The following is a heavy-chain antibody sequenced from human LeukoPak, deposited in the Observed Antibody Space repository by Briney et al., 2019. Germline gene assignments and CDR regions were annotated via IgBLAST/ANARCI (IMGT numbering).Heavy chain of an antibody. V-gene: IGHV1-69*06. J-gene: IGHJ4*02. CDR1: GGTFSSYA. D-gene: IGHD3-9*01. CDR3: ASKDYDILTGYFYADY. Sequence: SVKVPCKASGGTFSSYAISWVRQAPGQGLEWMGGIIPIFGTANYAQKFQDRVTITADKSTSTAYMELSSLRSEDTAVYYCASKDYDILTGYFYADYWGQGTLVTVSS. CDR2: IIPIFGTA.